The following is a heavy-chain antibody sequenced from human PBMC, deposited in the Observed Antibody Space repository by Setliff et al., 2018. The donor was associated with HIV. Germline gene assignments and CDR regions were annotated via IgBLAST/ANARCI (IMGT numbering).Heavy chain of an antibody. CDR3: ARGVTSSSVVPAAIGYFDL. J-gene: IGHJ2*01. CDR2: IIPILGIA. Sequence: ASVKVSCKASRGTFSSYGFNWVRQAPGQGLEWMGGIIPILGIANYAQKFKGRATITADKSTSTVYMELSSLRSEDTAVYYCARGVTSSSVVPAAIGYFDLWGRGTLVTVSS. D-gene: IGHD2-2*02. CDR1: RGTFSSYG. V-gene: IGHV1-69*10.